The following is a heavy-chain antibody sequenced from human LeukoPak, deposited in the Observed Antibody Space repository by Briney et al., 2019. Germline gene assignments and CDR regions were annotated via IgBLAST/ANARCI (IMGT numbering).Heavy chain of an antibody. Sequence: PGGSLRLSCAVSGFTFSRYWMSWVRQAPGKGLEWVANIKQDGSEKHYVDSVKGRFTISRDNAKNSLYLQMNSLRAEDTAVYYCARTFWSGNGYYFEYWGQGTLVTVSS. J-gene: IGHJ4*02. CDR2: IKQDGSEK. D-gene: IGHD3-3*01. CDR1: GFTFSRYW. CDR3: ARTFWSGNGYYFEY. V-gene: IGHV3-7*04.